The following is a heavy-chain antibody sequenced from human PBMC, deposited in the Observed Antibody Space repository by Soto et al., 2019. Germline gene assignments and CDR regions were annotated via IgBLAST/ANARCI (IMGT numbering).Heavy chain of an antibody. J-gene: IGHJ4*02. D-gene: IGHD2-2*01. CDR2: INQSGST. CDR1: GGSFSGYY. Sequence: SETLSLTCAVYGGSFSGYYCSWIRQSPGKGLEWIGEINQSGSTNHNPSLKSRVSLSVDPSKNQFSLKLNSVTAADTAVYYCARDVSFGGTRYCSSTSCPGYFEYWGQVTLVTVSS. V-gene: IGHV4-34*01. CDR3: ARDVSFGGTRYCSSTSCPGYFEY.